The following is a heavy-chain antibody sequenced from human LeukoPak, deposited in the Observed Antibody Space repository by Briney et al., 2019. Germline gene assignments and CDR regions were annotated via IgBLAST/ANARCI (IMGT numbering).Heavy chain of an antibody. Sequence: PGGSLRLSCVASGFSFTTHAMGWVRQAPGKGLEWVSHISGSGGSTKYSGSVKGRFTISRDNAKNSLYLQMNSLRAEDTAVYYCARDSGSYGDAFDIWGQGTMVTVSS. J-gene: IGHJ3*02. V-gene: IGHV3-23*01. D-gene: IGHD1-26*01. CDR3: ARDSGSYGDAFDI. CDR2: ISGSGGST. CDR1: GFSFTTHA.